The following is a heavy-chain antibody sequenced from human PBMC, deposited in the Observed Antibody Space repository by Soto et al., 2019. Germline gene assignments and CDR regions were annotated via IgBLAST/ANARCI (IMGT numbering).Heavy chain of an antibody. V-gene: IGHV3-49*03. CDR2: IRSKAYGGTT. CDR3: TRDLVSAVAGRDRYYFDY. D-gene: IGHD6-19*01. Sequence: PGGSLRLSCTASGFTFGDYAMSWFRQAPGKGLEWVGFIRSKAYGGTTEYAASVKGRFTISRDDSKSIAYLQMNSLKTEDTAVYYCTRDLVSAVAGRDRYYFDYWGQGTLVTVSS. J-gene: IGHJ4*02. CDR1: GFTFGDYA.